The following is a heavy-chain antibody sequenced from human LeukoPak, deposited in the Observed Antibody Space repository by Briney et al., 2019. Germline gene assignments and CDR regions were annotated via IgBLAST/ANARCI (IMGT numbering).Heavy chain of an antibody. CDR1: GFTFRSYN. V-gene: IGHV3-21*04. D-gene: IGHD1-26*01. CDR2: ISSSSSYI. J-gene: IGHJ3*02. CDR3: AKSNSGIVGATTHAFDI. Sequence: PGGSLRLSCAASGFTFRSYNMNWVRQAPGKGLEWVSSISSSSSYIYYADSVKGRFTISRDNAKNSLYLQMNSLRAEDTALYYCAKSNSGIVGATTHAFDIWGQGTMVTVSS.